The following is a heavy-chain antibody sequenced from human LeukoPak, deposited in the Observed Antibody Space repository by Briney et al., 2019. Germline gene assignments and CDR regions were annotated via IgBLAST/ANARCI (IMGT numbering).Heavy chain of an antibody. CDR1: GLTFSSYA. V-gene: IGHV3-23*01. D-gene: IGHD1-26*01. CDR3: AKKVVVGATSPYSDFQD. CDR2: ISGSGVTT. J-gene: IGHJ1*01. Sequence: GGSLRLSCAASGLTFSSYAMSWVRQAPGKGLEWVSAISGSGVTTHYAGSVKGRFSISGDNSKNTLYLQMNSLRAEDTALYYCAKKVVVGATSPYSDFQDWGQGTLVTVSS.